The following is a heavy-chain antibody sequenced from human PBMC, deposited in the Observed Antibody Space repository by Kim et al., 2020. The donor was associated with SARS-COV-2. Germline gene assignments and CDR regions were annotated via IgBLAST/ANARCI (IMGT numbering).Heavy chain of an antibody. Sequence: SETLSLTCAVYGGSFSGYYWSWIRQPPGKGLEWIGEINHSGSTNYNPSLKSRVTISVDTSKNQFSLKLSSVTAADTAVYYCARVGSLGCYAALRCRGYFDLWGRGTLVTVSS. J-gene: IGHJ2*01. CDR2: INHSGST. CDR3: ARVGSLGCYAALRCRGYFDL. V-gene: IGHV4-34*01. D-gene: IGHD2-2*01. CDR1: GGSFSGYY.